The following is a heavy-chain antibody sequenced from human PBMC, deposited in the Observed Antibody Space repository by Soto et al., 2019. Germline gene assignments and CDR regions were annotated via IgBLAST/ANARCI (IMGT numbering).Heavy chain of an antibody. CDR2: IKQDGSEK. V-gene: IGHV3-7*01. J-gene: IGHJ6*02. Sequence: EVQLVESGGGLVQPGGSLRLSCAASGFTFSSYWMSWVRQAPGKGLEWVANIKQDGSEKYYVDSVKGRFTISRDNAKNSLYLQVNSLRPEDTAVYYCARHTSSGYSYGYDYYYGMDVWGQGTTVTVSS. CDR3: ARHTSSGYSYGYDYYYGMDV. CDR1: GFTFSSYW. D-gene: IGHD5-18*01.